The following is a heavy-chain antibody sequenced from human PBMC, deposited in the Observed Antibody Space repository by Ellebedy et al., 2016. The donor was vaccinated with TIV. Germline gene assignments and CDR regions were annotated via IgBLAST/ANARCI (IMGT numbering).Heavy chain of an antibody. CDR1: GLNFNNYA. J-gene: IGHJ4*02. CDR3: AKDLSSAAIFEFDH. CDR2: ASGNGERT. Sequence: PGGSLRLSCAVSGLNFNNYATSWVRQAPGKGPEWVSGASGNGERTYYADSVKGRFTISRDNSKNTVFLHMSSLRVEDTAIYYCAKDLSSAAIFEFDHWGQGTLVAVSS. D-gene: IGHD6-13*01. V-gene: IGHV3-23*01.